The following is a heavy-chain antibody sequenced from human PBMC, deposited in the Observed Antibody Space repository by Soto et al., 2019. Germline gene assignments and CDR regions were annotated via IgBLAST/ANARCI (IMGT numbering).Heavy chain of an antibody. CDR1: GGTFSNAA. J-gene: IGHJ6*02. D-gene: IGHD3-3*02. CDR2: IMPIFRTP. CDR3: ARDKDRAQLGRNYYYILDV. V-gene: IGHV1-69*12. Sequence: QVQLEQSGAEVKKPGSSVEVSCKASGGTFSNAAISWVRQAPGQGLEWMGGIMPIFRTPDYAQKFQGRVTITADESTTTAYMELSGLKPDDTVVYYCARDKDRAQLGRNYYYILDVWGQGTTVTVSS.